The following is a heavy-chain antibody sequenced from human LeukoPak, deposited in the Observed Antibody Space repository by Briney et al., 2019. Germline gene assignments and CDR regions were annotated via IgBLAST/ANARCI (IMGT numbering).Heavy chain of an antibody. CDR3: ATDPRSIVGATYFDY. CDR1: GYTLTELS. J-gene: IGHJ4*02. V-gene: IGHV1-24*01. Sequence: GASAKVSCKVSGYTLTELSMHWVRQAPGRGLEWMGGFDPEDGETIYAQKFQGRVTMTEDTSTDTAYMELSSLRSEDTAVYYCATDPRSIVGATYFDYWGQGTLVTVSS. D-gene: IGHD1-26*01. CDR2: FDPEDGET.